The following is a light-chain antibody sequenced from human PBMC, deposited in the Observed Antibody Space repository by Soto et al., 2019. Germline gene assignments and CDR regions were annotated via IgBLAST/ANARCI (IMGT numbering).Light chain of an antibody. CDR2: KAS. CDR3: QQYNSYPLT. V-gene: IGKV1-5*03. CDR1: QSISSW. Sequence: DIQMTQSPSTLSASVGDRVTVTCRASQSISSWLAWYQQKPGKAPNLLIYKASSLESGVPSRFSGSGSGTELTLTISSLQADDFATYYCQQYNSYPLTFGGGTKVEIK. J-gene: IGKJ4*01.